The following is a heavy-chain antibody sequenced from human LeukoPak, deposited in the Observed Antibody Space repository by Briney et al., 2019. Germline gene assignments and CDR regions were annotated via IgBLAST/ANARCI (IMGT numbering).Heavy chain of an antibody. CDR3: ARGPYDSSGYYYTALDY. J-gene: IGHJ4*02. V-gene: IGHV1-69*04. D-gene: IGHD3-22*01. CDR2: IIPILGIA. CDR1: GGTFSSYA. Sequence: SVKVSCKASGGTFSSYAISWVRQAPGQGLEWMGRIIPILGIANYAQKFQGRVTITADKSTSTAYMELSSLRSEDTAVYYCARGPYDSSGYYYTALDYWGQGTLVTVSP.